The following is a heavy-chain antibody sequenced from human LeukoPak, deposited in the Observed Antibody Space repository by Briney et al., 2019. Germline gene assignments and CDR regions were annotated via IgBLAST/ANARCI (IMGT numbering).Heavy chain of an antibody. CDR3: ARVGRAVGARDYYFDY. CDR1: GGSISSYY. D-gene: IGHD1-26*01. J-gene: IGHJ4*02. Sequence: SETLSLTCTVSGGSISSYYWSWIRQSAGKGLEWIGRIYSSGNTDYNPSLKSRVTMSVDTSKNQFSLKLSSVTAADTAVYYCARVGRAVGARDYYFDYWGQGTLVTVSS. CDR2: IYSSGNT. V-gene: IGHV4-4*07.